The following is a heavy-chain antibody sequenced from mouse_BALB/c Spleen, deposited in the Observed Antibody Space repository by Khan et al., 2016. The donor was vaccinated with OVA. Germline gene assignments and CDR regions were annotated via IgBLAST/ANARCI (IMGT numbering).Heavy chain of an antibody. V-gene: IGHV3-2*02. CDR1: GYSITSDYA. J-gene: IGHJ4*01. D-gene: IGHD1-1*01. CDR3: ARQNYYGYAMDY. Sequence: QLEESGPGLVKPSQSLSLTCTVTGYSITSDYAWNWIRQFPGNKLEWMGYISYSGSTSYNPSLKSRISITRDTSKNQFFLQLTSVTTEDTATDYCARQNYYGYAMDYWGQGTTVTVSS. CDR2: ISYSGST.